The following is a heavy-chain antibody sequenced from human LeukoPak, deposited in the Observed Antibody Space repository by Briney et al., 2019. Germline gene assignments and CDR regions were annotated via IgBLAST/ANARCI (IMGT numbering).Heavy chain of an antibody. CDR2: ISGSGDST. V-gene: IGHV3-23*01. Sequence: GGSLRLSCAASGFTFTSYSMSWVRQAPGKGLEWVSTISGSGDSTYYSDSVKGRFTISRDNSENTLYLQLNSLRAEDTAVYYCAKGGWGTVLDYWGQGTLVTVSP. D-gene: IGHD3-16*01. J-gene: IGHJ4*02. CDR3: AKGGWGTVLDY. CDR1: GFTFTSYS.